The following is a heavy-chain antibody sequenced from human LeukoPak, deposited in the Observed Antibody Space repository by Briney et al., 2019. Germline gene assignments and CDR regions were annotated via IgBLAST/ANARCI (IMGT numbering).Heavy chain of an antibody. J-gene: IGHJ4*02. CDR1: GFTFSSYG. D-gene: IGHD4-17*01. Sequence: GGSLRLSCAASGFTFSSYGMHWVRQAPGKGLEWVSAISGLGGSTYYADSVKGRFTISRDNSKNTLYLQMNSLRAEDTAVYYCARDDYGETFDYWGQGTLVTVSS. V-gene: IGHV3-23*01. CDR3: ARDDYGETFDY. CDR2: ISGLGGST.